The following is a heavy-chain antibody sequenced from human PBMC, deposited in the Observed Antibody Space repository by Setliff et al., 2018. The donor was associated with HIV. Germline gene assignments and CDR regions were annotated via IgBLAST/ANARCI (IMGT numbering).Heavy chain of an antibody. V-gene: IGHV4-39*01. CDR2: IYYSGTT. J-gene: IGHJ4*02. Sequence: SETLSLTCAVSGGSVNSGAYYWAWIRQPPGKGPEWIGNIYYSGTTYSNPSLKSRVTISIDTAKNQFSLKVTSVIAADTAVYYCARSSGAAEADYWGQGTLVTVSS. D-gene: IGHD6-13*01. CDR3: ARSSGAAEADY. CDR1: GGSVNSGAYY.